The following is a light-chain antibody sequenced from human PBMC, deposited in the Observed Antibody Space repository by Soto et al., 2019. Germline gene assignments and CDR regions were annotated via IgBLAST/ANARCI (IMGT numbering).Light chain of an antibody. CDR2: GAS. J-gene: IGKJ4*01. V-gene: IGKV3-15*01. CDR3: QQYDNWPRSLT. Sequence: EIVVTQSPATLSVSPGEGATLSCRASQSISNNLAWYQQKPGQAPRLLIYGASTRATDVPGRFSGSGSGTEFTLTISSLQSEDFAVYYSQQYDNWPRSLTFGGGTKVEIK. CDR1: QSISNN.